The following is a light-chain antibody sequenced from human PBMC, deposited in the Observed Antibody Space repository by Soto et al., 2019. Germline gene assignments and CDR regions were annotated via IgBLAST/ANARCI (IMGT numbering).Light chain of an antibody. V-gene: IGLV2-14*01. J-gene: IGLJ1*01. CDR1: SSDVGGYNH. CDR2: EVS. CDR3: TSYTSISTYV. Sequence: SLRTQPASVSESPAQSITIACAGTSSDVGGYNHVSWYQQHADKAPKLLIHEVSNRPSGVSNRFSGSKSGNTASLTISGLQAEDEADYYCTSYTSISTYVFGTGTKVTVL.